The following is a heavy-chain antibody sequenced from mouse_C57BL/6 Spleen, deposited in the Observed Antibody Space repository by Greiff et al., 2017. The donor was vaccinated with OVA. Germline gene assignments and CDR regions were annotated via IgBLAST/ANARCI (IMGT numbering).Heavy chain of an antibody. CDR3: AREEGSAWFAY. V-gene: IGHV1-72*01. CDR2: IDPNSGGT. Sequence: QVQLKQPGAELVKPGASVKLSCKASGYTFTSYWMHWVKQRPGRGLEWIGRIDPNSGGTTYNEKFKSKATLTVDKPSSTAYMQLSSLTSEDSAVYYCAREEGSAWFAYWGQGTLVTVSA. CDR1: GYTFTSYW. J-gene: IGHJ3*01.